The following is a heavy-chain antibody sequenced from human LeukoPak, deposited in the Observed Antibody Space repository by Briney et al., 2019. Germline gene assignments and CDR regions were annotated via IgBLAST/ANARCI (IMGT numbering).Heavy chain of an antibody. J-gene: IGHJ4*02. CDR1: GYIFTNYW. CDR2: IYPGNSRT. CDR3: ARHENSYGHFDY. Sequence: GESLKISCKASGYIFTNYWIGWVRQMPGQGLEWMGIIYPGNSRTRYRPSFQGQVTVSADKSINTAYLHWSSLKASDTAMYYCARHENSYGHFDYWGQGTLVIVSS. D-gene: IGHD5-18*01. V-gene: IGHV5-51*01.